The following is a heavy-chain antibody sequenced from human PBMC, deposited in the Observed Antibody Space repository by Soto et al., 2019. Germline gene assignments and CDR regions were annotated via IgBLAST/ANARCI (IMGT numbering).Heavy chain of an antibody. D-gene: IGHD1-1*01. CDR1: GFTFTNYG. J-gene: IGHJ6*02. V-gene: IGHV3-30*18. CDR2: ITLDGSNK. Sequence: QVQLVESGGGVVQPGRSLRLSCAGSGFTFTNYGMHWVRQAPGKGLEWVAVITLDGSNKYYADSVKGRFTISRDNSKNTLHLQMDSLIPEDTAVYYCAKDPTRAELERGGYYGMDVWGQGTTVTVSS. CDR3: AKDPTRAELERGGYYGMDV.